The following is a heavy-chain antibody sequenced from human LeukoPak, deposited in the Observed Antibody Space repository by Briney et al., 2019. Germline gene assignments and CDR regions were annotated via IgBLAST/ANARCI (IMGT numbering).Heavy chain of an antibody. V-gene: IGHV3-30*02. J-gene: IGHJ4*02. D-gene: IGHD3-22*01. CDR1: GFTFSSYG. Sequence: GGSLRLSCAASGFTFSSYGMHWVRQAPGKGREWVAFIRYDGSNKYYADSVKGRFTISRDNSKNTLYLQMNSLRAEDTAVYYCAKDSSSGSSGSFRDYWGQGTLVTVSS. CDR3: AKDSSSGSSGSFRDY. CDR2: IRYDGSNK.